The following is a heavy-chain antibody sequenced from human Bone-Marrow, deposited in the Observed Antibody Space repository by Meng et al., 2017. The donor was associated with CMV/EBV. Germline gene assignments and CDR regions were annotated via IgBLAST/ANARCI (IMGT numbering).Heavy chain of an antibody. CDR2: IYPDDSDT. CDR1: GYSFTDYW. V-gene: IGHV5-51*01. J-gene: IGHJ4*02. CDR3: ARRKGDGTERGLDY. Sequence: KVSRKGSGYSFTDYWIGWVRQMPGKGLEWMGIIYPDDSDTRYTPSFQGQVTISADKSISTAYLQWSSLKASDTAIYYCARRKGDGTERGLDYWGQGTLVTVSS. D-gene: IGHD3-10*01.